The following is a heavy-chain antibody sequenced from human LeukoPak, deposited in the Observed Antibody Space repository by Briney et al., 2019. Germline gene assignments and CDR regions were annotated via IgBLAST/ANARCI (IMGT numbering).Heavy chain of an antibody. CDR1: GYTFTGYY. J-gene: IGHJ3*02. Sequence: ASVKVSCKASGYTFTGYYMHWVRQAPGQGLEWMGWINPNSGGTNYAQKFQGRVTMTRDTSISTAYMELNRLRSDDTAVYYCARDGYCGSGSYAAFDIWGQGTMVTVSS. CDR2: INPNSGGT. V-gene: IGHV1-2*02. CDR3: ARDGYCGSGSYAAFDI. D-gene: IGHD3-10*01.